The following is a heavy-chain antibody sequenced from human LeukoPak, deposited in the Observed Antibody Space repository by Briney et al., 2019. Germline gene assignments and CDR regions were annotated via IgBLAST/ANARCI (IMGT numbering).Heavy chain of an antibody. CDR3: SRYYRYFGY. Sequence: ASVKVSCKASGYTFTGYYVHWVRQAPGQGLEWMGWINPNTGDTDYAQKFQGRVTMTRDTSINTAYMDLSGLRSDDTAVYYCSRYYRYFGYWGQGTLVTVSS. CDR1: GYTFTGYY. CDR2: INPNTGDT. V-gene: IGHV1-2*02. D-gene: IGHD3-10*01. J-gene: IGHJ4*02.